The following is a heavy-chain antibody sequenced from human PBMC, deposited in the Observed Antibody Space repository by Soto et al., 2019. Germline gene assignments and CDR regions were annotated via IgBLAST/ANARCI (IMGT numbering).Heavy chain of an antibody. CDR3: ARHFSSGRSTWFDS. D-gene: IGHD6-19*01. CDR2: IYPGDSDT. J-gene: IGHJ5*01. CDR1: GDSFTRYW. V-gene: IGHV5-51*01. Sequence: PGQLLRVWRRGVGDSFTRYWIRWVRQIPGKGLEWMGIIYPGDSDTRYSPSFQGQVTISVDKSISTAYLQWSSLKASDTAMYYCARHFSSGRSTWFDSWGHGILVTVSS.